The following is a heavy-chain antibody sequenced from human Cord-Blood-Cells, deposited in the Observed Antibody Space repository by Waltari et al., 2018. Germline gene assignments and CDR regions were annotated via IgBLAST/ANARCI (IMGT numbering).Heavy chain of an antibody. V-gene: IGHV4-39*07. CDR3: ARQSLYGAPFDY. J-gene: IGHJ4*02. CDR1: GGSISSSSYY. CDR2: IYYSGSP. D-gene: IGHD4-17*01. Sequence: QLQLQESGPGLVKPSETLSLTCTVSGGSISSSSYYWGWIRQPPGEGLEWIGSIYYSGSPYYNPSLKSRVTISVDTSKNQFSLKLSSVTAADTAVYYCARQSLYGAPFDYWGQGTLVTVSS.